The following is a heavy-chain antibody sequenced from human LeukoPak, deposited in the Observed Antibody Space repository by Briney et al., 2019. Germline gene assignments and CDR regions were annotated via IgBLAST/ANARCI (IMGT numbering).Heavy chain of an antibody. Sequence: GASVKVSCKASGYTXTSYGLSWVRQAPGQGLERMGIINPSGGSTRYAQKFQGRVTMTRDTSTSTVYMELSSLRSEDTAVYYCARSYSGSYYAESGVDYWGQGTLVTVSS. CDR3: ARSYSGSYYAESGVDY. V-gene: IGHV1-46*01. CDR2: INPSGGST. CDR1: GYTXTSYG. D-gene: IGHD1-26*01. J-gene: IGHJ4*02.